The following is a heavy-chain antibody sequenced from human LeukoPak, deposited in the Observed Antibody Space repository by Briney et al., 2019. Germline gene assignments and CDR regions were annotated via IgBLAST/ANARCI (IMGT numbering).Heavy chain of an antibody. CDR1: GYTFTGFY. CDR3: AIQPWGSGNNWYFDL. D-gene: IGHD7-27*01. Sequence: ASVKVSCKPSGYTFTGFYIHWAQQARGQGLEWLGWISPNSGGTDYAQRFQGRVTMTRDTSISTAYMELSSLRSDDTAVYYCAIQPWGSGNNWYFDLWGRGTLVTVSS. CDR2: ISPNSGGT. J-gene: IGHJ2*01. V-gene: IGHV1-2*02.